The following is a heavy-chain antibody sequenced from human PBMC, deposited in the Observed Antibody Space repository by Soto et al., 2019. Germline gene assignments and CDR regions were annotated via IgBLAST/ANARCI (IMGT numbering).Heavy chain of an antibody. Sequence: VSVKVSCKASGYTFTGYYMHWVRQAPGQGLEWMGWINPNSGGTNYAQKFQGWVTMTRDTSISTAYMELSRLRSDDTAVYYCARQSIAARGGYYYYYMDVWGKGTTVTVSS. V-gene: IGHV1-2*04. CDR2: INPNSGGT. J-gene: IGHJ6*03. CDR1: GYTFTGYY. D-gene: IGHD6-6*01. CDR3: ARQSIAARGGYYYYYMDV.